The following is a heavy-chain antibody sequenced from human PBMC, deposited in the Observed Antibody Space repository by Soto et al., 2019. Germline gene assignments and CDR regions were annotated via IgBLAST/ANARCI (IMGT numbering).Heavy chain of an antibody. Sequence: ASVKVSCKASGSTFTSQNMHWVRQAPGQGLEWMGVINPSIGTTTYAQKFQGRVTMTSDTSTSSVYMEVSSLRSEDTAVYYCISTLGARFDYWGQGTLVTVPQ. V-gene: IGHV1-46*03. CDR3: ISTLGARFDY. J-gene: IGHJ4*02. CDR2: INPSIGTT. D-gene: IGHD1-26*01. CDR1: GSTFTSQN.